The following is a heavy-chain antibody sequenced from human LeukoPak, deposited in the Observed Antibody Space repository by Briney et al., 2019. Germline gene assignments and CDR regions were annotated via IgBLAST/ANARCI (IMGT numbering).Heavy chain of an antibody. CDR2: ISGSGVSA. CDR3: ARDRDYAFDS. D-gene: IGHD4-17*01. J-gene: IGHJ4*02. CDR1: RFTFSTYA. V-gene: IGHV3-23*01. Sequence: GGSLRLSRAASRFTFSTYAMSWVRQAPGKGLEWVSAISGSGVSAYYADSVKGRFTISRDDAKNTLYLQMNSLRDEDTAVYYCARDRDYAFDSWGQGTLVTVSS.